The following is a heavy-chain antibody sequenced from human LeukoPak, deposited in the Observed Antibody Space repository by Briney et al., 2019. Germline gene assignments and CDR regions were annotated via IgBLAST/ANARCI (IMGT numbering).Heavy chain of an antibody. D-gene: IGHD1-26*01. CDR3: ARGGSYFVY. J-gene: IGHJ4*02. CDR1: GGSISSGGYS. V-gene: IGHV4-61*08. CDR2: IYYSGTT. Sequence: SQTLSLTCAVSGGSISSGGYSWSWIRQPPGKGLEWIGNIYYSGTTNYDPSLRSRVNMSLDASKNQFSLRLSSVTAADTAVYYCARGGSYFVYWGQGTLVTVSS.